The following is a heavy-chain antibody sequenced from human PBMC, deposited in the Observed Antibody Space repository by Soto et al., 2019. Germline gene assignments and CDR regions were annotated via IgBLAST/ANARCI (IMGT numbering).Heavy chain of an antibody. CDR2: IMSNGEGT. J-gene: IGHJ4*02. V-gene: IGHV3-23*01. Sequence: GGSLRLSCAASGFAFNIYAMSWVRQAPGKGLEWVATIMSNGEGTYYPDSMKGRFTISRDNSKNMVYLQMNSLRAEDTAIYYCAKDWDTTVFNFDYWGQGTLVTVSS. CDR1: GFAFNIYA. CDR3: AKDWDTTVFNFDY. D-gene: IGHD5-18*01.